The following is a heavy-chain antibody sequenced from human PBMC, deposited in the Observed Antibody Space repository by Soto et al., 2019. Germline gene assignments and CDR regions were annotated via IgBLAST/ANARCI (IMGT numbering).Heavy chain of an antibody. J-gene: IGHJ4*02. V-gene: IGHV3-30-3*01. CDR1: GFTFSSYA. CDR2: ISYDGSNK. Sequence: PGGSLRLSCAASGFTFSSYAMHWVRQAPGKGLEWVAVISYDGSNKYYADSVKGRFTISRDNSKNTLYLQMNSLRAVDTAVYYCARDIRDYYGSGSYYQPLGYWGQGTLVTVSS. CDR3: ARDIRDYYGSGSYYQPLGY. D-gene: IGHD3-10*01.